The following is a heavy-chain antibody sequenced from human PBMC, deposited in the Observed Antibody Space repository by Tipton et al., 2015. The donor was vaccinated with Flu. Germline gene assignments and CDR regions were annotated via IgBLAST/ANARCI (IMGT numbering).Heavy chain of an antibody. J-gene: IGHJ4*02. V-gene: IGHV4-61*02. CDR2: IYTTGST. CDR1: GDSISSGSYY. CDR3: ARIYYYGSGDYYLDS. Sequence: TLSLTCTVSGDSISSGSYYWSWIRQPAGKGLEWIGRIYTTGSTNYNPSLKSRVTISADTSKNKFSLELRSVTAADTAVYYCARIYYYGSGDYYLDSWGQGTLVTVSS. D-gene: IGHD3-10*01.